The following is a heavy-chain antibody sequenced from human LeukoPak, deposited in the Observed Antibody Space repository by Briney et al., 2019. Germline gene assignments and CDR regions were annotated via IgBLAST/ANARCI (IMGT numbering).Heavy chain of an antibody. CDR2: LGTNGDA. CDR3: AREWRGIAPHCHGMDV. D-gene: IGHD6-6*01. CDR1: GFSFSDYD. Sequence: GGSLRLSCVASGFSFSDYDMCWVRQAAGRGLEWVSALGTNGDAYYLGSVRGRFTISRENVKNSLYLQMNSLGVEDTAVYYCAREWRGIAPHCHGMDVWGQGTTVTVSS. J-gene: IGHJ6*02. V-gene: IGHV3-13*01.